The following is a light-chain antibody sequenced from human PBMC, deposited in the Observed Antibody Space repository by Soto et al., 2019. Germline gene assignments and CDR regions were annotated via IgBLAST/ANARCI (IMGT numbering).Light chain of an antibody. V-gene: IGLV1-40*01. J-gene: IGLJ2*01. CDR1: SSNIGADSD. CDR2: GNS. Sequence: QSVLTQPPSVSGAPGQRVTISCTGGSSNIGADSDVHWYQQLPGTAPKLLIYGNSNRPSGVPDRFSGSKSGTSASLAITGLQAEDEADYYCQSYDSSLSGPVFGGGTQLTVL. CDR3: QSYDSSLSGPV.